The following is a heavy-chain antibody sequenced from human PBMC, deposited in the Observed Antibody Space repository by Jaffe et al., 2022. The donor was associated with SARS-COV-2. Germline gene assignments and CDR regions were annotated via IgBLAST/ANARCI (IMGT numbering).Heavy chain of an antibody. CDR1: GFTFSNAW. V-gene: IGHV3-15*01. J-gene: IGHJ4*02. D-gene: IGHD3-3*01. Sequence: EVQLVESGGGLVKPGGSLRLSCAASGFTFSNAWMSWVRQAPGKGLEWVGRIKSKTDGGTTDYAAPVKGRFTISRDDSKNTLYLQMNSLKTEDTAVYYCTTALYYDFWSGYLPFDYWGQGTLVTVSS. CDR2: IKSKTDGGTT. CDR3: TTALYYDFWSGYLPFDY.